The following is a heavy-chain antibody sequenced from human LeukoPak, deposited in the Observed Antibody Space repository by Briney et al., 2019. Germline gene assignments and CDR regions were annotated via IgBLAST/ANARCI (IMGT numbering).Heavy chain of an antibody. J-gene: IGHJ4*02. V-gene: IGHV4-59*12. D-gene: IGHD5-12*01. Sequence: SETLSLTCTVSGGSISSYYWSWIRQPPGKGLEWIGYIYHSGSTYYNPSLKSRVTISVDRSKNQFSLKLSSVTAADTAVYYCARVEGYSGYDWALDYWGQGTLVTVSS. CDR1: GGSISSYY. CDR2: IYHSGST. CDR3: ARVEGYSGYDWALDY.